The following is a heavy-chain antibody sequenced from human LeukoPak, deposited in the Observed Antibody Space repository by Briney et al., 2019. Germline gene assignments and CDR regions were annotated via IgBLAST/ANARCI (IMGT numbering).Heavy chain of an antibody. V-gene: IGHV1-69*05. Sequence: GASVKVSCKASGGTFSSYAISWVRQAPGQGLEWMGGIIPIFGTANYAQKFQGRVTITTDESTSTAYMELSSLRSEDTAVYYCARGRGIAVLFDYWAREPWSPSPQ. CDR3: ARGRGIAVLFDY. CDR2: IIPIFGTA. CDR1: GGTFSSYA. J-gene: IGHJ4*02. D-gene: IGHD6-19*01.